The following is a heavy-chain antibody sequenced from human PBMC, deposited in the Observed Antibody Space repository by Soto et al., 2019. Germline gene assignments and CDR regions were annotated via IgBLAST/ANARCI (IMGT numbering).Heavy chain of an antibody. Sequence: EVQLVETGGGLIQPGGSLRLSCAASGFTVSSNYMSWVRQAPGKGLEWVSVIYSGGSTYYADSVKGRFTISRDNSKNTLYLQMNSLRAEDTALYYCARELWFGELSSEYYYYYYGMDVWGQGTTVTVSS. V-gene: IGHV3-53*02. CDR1: GFTVSSNY. CDR2: IYSGGST. J-gene: IGHJ6*02. CDR3: ARELWFGELSSEYYYYYYGMDV. D-gene: IGHD3-10*01.